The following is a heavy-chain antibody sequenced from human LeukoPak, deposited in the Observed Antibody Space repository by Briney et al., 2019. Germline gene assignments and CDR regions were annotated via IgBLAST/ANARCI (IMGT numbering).Heavy chain of an antibody. CDR2: ISSSGNAV. V-gene: IGHV3-48*03. D-gene: IGHD3-16*02. Sequence: PGGSLRLSCAASGFTFSSYEMNWVRQAPGKGLEWVSYISSSGNAVYFADSVKGRFTISRDNAKNSLYLQMNTLRAEDTAVYYCARFSSLEELSLFRYWGQGTLVTVSS. J-gene: IGHJ4*02. CDR3: ARFSSLEELSLFRY. CDR1: GFTFSSYE.